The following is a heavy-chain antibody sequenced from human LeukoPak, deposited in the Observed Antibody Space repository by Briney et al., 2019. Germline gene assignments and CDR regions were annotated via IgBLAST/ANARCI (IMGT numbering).Heavy chain of an antibody. Sequence: SETLSLTCAVYGGSFSGFYWGWIRQPPGKGLEWIGEINQSGSTKYNPSLKSRVTISVDTPKNQFSLKLSSATAADTAVYYCARVRYYGSGSYYKRNWFDPWGQGALVTVSS. CDR3: ARVRYYGSGSYYKRNWFDP. D-gene: IGHD3-10*01. CDR2: INQSGST. V-gene: IGHV4-34*01. CDR1: GGSFSGFY. J-gene: IGHJ5*02.